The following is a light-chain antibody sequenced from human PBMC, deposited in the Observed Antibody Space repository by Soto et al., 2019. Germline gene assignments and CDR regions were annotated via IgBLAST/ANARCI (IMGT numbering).Light chain of an antibody. CDR3: QQYNSYHT. J-gene: IGKJ2*01. Sequence: DIQMTQSPSTLSASVGDRVTITCRASQSISSWLAWYQQKPGKAPKFLIYDASSLESGVPSRFSGSGSGTEFTLTISSLQPDDFATYYCQQYNSYHTFGLGTKLEIK. CDR2: DAS. CDR1: QSISSW. V-gene: IGKV1-5*01.